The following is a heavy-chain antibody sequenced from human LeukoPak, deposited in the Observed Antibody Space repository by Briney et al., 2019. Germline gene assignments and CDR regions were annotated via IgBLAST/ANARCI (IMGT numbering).Heavy chain of an antibody. CDR3: ARRNSGSYDY. J-gene: IGHJ4*02. CDR2: IYAGGST. D-gene: IGHD1-26*01. CDR1: GFTVSSSY. V-gene: IGHV3-53*01. Sequence: GGSLRLSCAVSGFTVSSSYMTWVRQAPGKGLEWVSLIYAGGSTYYADSVKGRFTISRDNSKNTLYLQMNSLRAEDTAVYYCARRNSGSYDYWGQGTLVTASS.